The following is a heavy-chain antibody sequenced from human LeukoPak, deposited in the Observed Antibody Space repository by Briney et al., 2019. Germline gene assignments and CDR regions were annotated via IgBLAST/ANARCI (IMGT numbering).Heavy chain of an antibody. CDR1: GGSISSGGYY. CDR3: ARGPPLRAFDI. V-gene: IGHV4-31*03. CDR2: IYYSGST. Sequence: SETLSLTCTVSGGSISSGGYYWSWLRQHPGKGLEWIGYIYYSGSTYYNPSLKSRVTISVDTSKNQFSLKLSSVTAADTAVYYCARGPPLRAFDIWGQGTMVTVSS. J-gene: IGHJ3*02. D-gene: IGHD3-10*01.